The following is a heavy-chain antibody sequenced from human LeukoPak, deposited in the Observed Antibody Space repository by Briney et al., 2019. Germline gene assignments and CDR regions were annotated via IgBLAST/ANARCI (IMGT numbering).Heavy chain of an antibody. CDR2: IKEDGSEK. CDR1: GLTFSNYW. Sequence: PGGPLRLSCAASGLTFSNYWMTWVRQAPGEGLEWVANIKEDGSEKYYVDSVKGRFTISRDNAKNSVYPQMNSLRAEDTAVYYCAREGLTGYRYQWIDPWGQGTLVTVSS. CDR3: AREGLTGYRYQWIDP. D-gene: IGHD3-9*01. J-gene: IGHJ5*02. V-gene: IGHV3-7*03.